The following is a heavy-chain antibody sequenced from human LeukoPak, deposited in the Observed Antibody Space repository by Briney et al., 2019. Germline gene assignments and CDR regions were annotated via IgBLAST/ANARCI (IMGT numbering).Heavy chain of an antibody. Sequence: PSETLSLTCAVYGGSFSGYYWSWIRQPPGKGLEWIGEINHSGSTKYNPSLKSRVTISVDTSKNQFSLKLSSVTAADTAVYYCARGANFYYYGMDVWGQGTTVTVSS. CDR2: INHSGST. J-gene: IGHJ6*02. D-gene: IGHD2-15*01. CDR1: GGSFSGYY. V-gene: IGHV4-34*01. CDR3: ARGANFYYYGMDV.